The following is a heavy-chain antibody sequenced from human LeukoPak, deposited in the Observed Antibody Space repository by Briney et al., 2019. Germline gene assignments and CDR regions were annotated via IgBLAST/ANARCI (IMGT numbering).Heavy chain of an antibody. D-gene: IGHD1-26*01. CDR3: ARHPGGSSSYYFDY. Sequence: PGGTLRLTCAVSGFAFSGYWLHWGRQPPRKGLVLVSRSNGDGSIKTYAHSVEGRFTISRDNAKNTLYLQMNSLRAEDTAVYFCARHPGGSSSYYFDYWGQGTLVTVSS. V-gene: IGHV3-74*01. J-gene: IGHJ4*02. CDR2: SNGDGSIK. CDR1: GFAFSGYW.